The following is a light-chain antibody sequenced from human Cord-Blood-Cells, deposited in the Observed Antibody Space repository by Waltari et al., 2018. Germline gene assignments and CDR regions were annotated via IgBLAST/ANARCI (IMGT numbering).Light chain of an antibody. CDR2: AAS. CDR1: QGISSY. J-gene: IGKJ2*03. CDR3: QQRNSYPYS. Sequence: DIQLTPSPFFLSASVGDRVTLTCRASQGISSYLAWYQQKPGKAPKLLIYAASTLQSGVPSRFSGSGSGTEFTLTISSLQPEDFATYYCQQRNSYPYSFGQGTKLEIK. V-gene: IGKV1-9*01.